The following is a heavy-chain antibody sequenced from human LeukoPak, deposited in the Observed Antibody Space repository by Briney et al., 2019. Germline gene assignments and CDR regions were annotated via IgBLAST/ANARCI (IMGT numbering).Heavy chain of an antibody. D-gene: IGHD2-15*01. CDR3: ATFPYYCSGGSCPHSFDY. Sequence: GASVKVSCKVSGYTLTELSMHWVRQAPGKGLEWMGGFDPEDGETIYAQKFQGRVTMTEDTSTDTAYMELSSLRSEDTAVYYCATFPYYCSGGSCPHSFDYWGQGTLVTVSS. CDR1: GYTLTELS. V-gene: IGHV1-24*01. J-gene: IGHJ4*02. CDR2: FDPEDGET.